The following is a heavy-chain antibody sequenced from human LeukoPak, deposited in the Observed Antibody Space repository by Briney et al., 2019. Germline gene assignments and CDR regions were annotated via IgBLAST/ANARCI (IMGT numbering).Heavy chain of an antibody. J-gene: IGHJ4*02. V-gene: IGHV4-59*01. CDR1: GGSISSYY. CDR3: ARSGYQLLSGPFDY. D-gene: IGHD2-2*01. Sequence: SSETLSLTCTVPGGSISSYYWSWIRQPPGKGLEWIGYIYYSGSTNYNPSLKSRVTISVDTSKNQFSLKLSSVTAADTAVYYCARSGYQLLSGPFDYWGQGTLVTVSS. CDR2: IYYSGST.